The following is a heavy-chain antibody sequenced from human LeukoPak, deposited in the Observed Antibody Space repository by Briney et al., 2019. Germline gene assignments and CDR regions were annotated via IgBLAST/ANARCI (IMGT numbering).Heavy chain of an antibody. CDR3: ATGRTWWDLLNY. CDR1: GHTLTELS. V-gene: IGHV1-24*01. Sequence: ASVKVSCKVSGHTLTELSLHWVRQAPGKGLGWMGGLDPEAGEMIYSQKFQGRVTMTEDTFTDIAYMEMSSLRSEDTAVYYCATGRTWWDLLNYWGQGTLVTVSS. J-gene: IGHJ4*02. CDR2: LDPEAGEM. D-gene: IGHD1-26*01.